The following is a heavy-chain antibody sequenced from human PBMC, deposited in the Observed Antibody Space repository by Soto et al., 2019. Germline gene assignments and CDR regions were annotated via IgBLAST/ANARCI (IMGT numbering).Heavy chain of an antibody. V-gene: IGHV4-59*01. Sequence: TLSLTSAVCGGSISSYYWSWIRQPPGKGLEWIGYIYYSGSTNYNPSLKSRVTISVDTSKNQFSLKLSSVTAADTAVYYCARERSSRRLLYDYWGQGTLVTVSS. CDR2: IYYSGST. CDR1: GGSISSYY. CDR3: ARERSSRRLLYDY. D-gene: IGHD3-10*01. J-gene: IGHJ4*02.